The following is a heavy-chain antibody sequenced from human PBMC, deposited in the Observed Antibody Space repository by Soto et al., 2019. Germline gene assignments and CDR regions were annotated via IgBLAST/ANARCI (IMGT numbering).Heavy chain of an antibody. Sequence: GGSLRLSCAASGFTFSSYSMNWVRQAPGKGLEWVSSISSSSSYIYYADSVKGRFTISRDNAKNSLYLQMNSLRAEDTAVYYCARGSGGYYYYMDVWGKGTTVTVSS. D-gene: IGHD2-15*01. V-gene: IGHV3-21*01. J-gene: IGHJ6*03. CDR2: ISSSSSYI. CDR3: ARGSGGYYYYMDV. CDR1: GFTFSSYS.